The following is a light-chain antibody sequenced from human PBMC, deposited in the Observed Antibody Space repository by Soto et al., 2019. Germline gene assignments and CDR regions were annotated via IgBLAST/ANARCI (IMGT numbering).Light chain of an antibody. Sequence: QLVLTQSPSASASLGASVKLTCTLSSGHSSYAIAWHQKQPEKGHRYLMKLNSDGSHSKGDGIPDRFSGSSSGAERYLTISSLQSEDEADYYCQTWGTGIVVFGGGTKLTVL. CDR3: QTWGTGIVV. CDR2: LNSDGSH. CDR1: SGHSSYA. J-gene: IGLJ2*01. V-gene: IGLV4-69*01.